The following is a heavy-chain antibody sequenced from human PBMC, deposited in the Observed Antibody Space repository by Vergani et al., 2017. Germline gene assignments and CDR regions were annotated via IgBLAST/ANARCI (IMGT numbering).Heavy chain of an antibody. CDR1: GFTFSYYG. CDR3: ARDLRLLYNRFDP. Sequence: VQLVESGGGLVKPGGSLRLSCAASGFTFSYYGMHWVRQAPGKGLEWVAVTWYDGNNKQYADSVKGRFTISRDNSKSTMYLQMNSLRDEDTGVYYCARDLRLLYNRFDPWGQGTLVTVSS. J-gene: IGHJ5*02. V-gene: IGHV3-33*08. D-gene: IGHD1-14*01. CDR2: TWYDGNNK.